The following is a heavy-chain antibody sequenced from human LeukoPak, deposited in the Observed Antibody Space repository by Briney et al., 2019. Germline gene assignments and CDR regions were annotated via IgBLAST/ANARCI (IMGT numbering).Heavy chain of an antibody. V-gene: IGHV3-23*01. J-gene: IGHJ4*02. D-gene: IGHD6-13*01. Sequence: GGSLRLSCAASGFTFINFGMSWIRQAPGKGLEWVSDISGSGGSTYYADSVKGRFTISRDNSKNTVNLQMNSLRAEDTAVYYCAKFSSWLSFFDYWGQGTLVTVSS. CDR2: ISGSGGST. CDR1: GFTFINFG. CDR3: AKFSSWLSFFDY.